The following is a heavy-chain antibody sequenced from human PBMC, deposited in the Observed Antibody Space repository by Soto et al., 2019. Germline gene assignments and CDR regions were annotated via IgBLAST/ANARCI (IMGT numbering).Heavy chain of an antibody. CDR1: GFTFSSYW. CDR2: IEQDGSEK. J-gene: IGHJ6*02. Sequence: EVRLMESGGGLVQPGGSLRLSCAASGFTFSSYWMSWVRQAPGKGLEWVGNIEQDGSEKYSVDSVKGRFTISRDNAQDSLYLQMNSLRAEDTAVYYCARDRGSGFFGQDSWGMDVWGQGTTVIVSS. CDR3: ARDRGSGFFGQDSWGMDV. D-gene: IGHD6-19*01. V-gene: IGHV3-7*05.